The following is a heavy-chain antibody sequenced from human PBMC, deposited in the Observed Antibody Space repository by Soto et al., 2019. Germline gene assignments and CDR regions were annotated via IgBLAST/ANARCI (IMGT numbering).Heavy chain of an antibody. CDR2: IYPGDSDT. CDR1: GYTFTAYC. CDR3: ARGGYSGNAKDPYYI. D-gene: IGHD6-25*01. J-gene: IGHJ3*02. V-gene: IGHV5-51*01. Sequence: ESLKISCKGSGYTFTAYCNGWVRQMPGKGLEWMGIIYPGDSDTRYSPSFQGQVTISADKSISTAYLQWSSLKASDTAMFYCARGGYSGNAKDPYYIWGPGTMVNVSS.